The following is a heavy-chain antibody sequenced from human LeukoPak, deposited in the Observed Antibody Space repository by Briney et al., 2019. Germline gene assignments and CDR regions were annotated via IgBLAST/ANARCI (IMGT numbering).Heavy chain of an antibody. J-gene: IGHJ4*02. CDR2: IYSGGDT. CDR3: ARRDGSGTYGSLFDY. Sequence: TGGSLRLSCAASGFTVSSNYMGWVRQAPGKGLEWVSVIYSGGDTYYADSVKGRFTISRDNSKNMIYLEMSSLKAEDTAVYYCARRDGSGTYGSLFDYWGQGTLVTVSS. D-gene: IGHD1-26*01. CDR1: GFTVSSNY. V-gene: IGHV3-66*04.